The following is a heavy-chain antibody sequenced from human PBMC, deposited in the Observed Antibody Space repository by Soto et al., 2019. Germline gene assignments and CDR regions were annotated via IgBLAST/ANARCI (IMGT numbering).Heavy chain of an antibody. V-gene: IGHV4-34*01. Sequence: QVQLQQWGAGLLKPSETLSLTCAVYGGSFSGYYWSWIRQPPGKGLEWIGEINHSGSTNYNPSLKRGATRFVDTSKNQFSLKLRSVTAADSAVYYCARGSTVLLWCGESRKNWFDPWGQGTL. CDR2: INHSGST. D-gene: IGHD3-10*01. CDR1: GGSFSGYY. CDR3: ARGSTVLLWCGESRKNWFDP. J-gene: IGHJ5*02.